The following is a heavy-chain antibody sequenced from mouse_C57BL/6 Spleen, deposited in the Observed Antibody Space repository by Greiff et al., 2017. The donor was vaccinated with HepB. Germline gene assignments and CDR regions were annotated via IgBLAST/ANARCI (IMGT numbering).Heavy chain of an antibody. D-gene: IGHD2-2*01. J-gene: IGHJ4*01. CDR3: AIIYYGYGGGTMDY. V-gene: IGHV1-47*01. CDR1: GYTFTTYP. CDR2: FHPYNDDT. Sequence: VQLQQSGAELVKPGASVKMSCKASGYTFTTYPIEWMKQNHGKSLEWIGNFHPYNDDTKYNEKFKGKATLTVEKSSSTVYLELSLLTSDDSAVYYCAIIYYGYGGGTMDYWGQGTSVTVSS.